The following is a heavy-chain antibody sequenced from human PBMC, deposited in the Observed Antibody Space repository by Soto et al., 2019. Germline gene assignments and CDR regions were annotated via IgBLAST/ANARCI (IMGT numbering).Heavy chain of an antibody. Sequence: XETLSLTCSVSGCTISGYYWTWIRQPAGKGLEWIGRIYSSGNTKYNPSLQSRVTMSLDTSNNQFSLRLTSVTAADTAVYYCARGQRFSDWFDHWGQGTLVTVSS. V-gene: IGHV4-4*07. CDR3: ARGQRFSDWFDH. J-gene: IGHJ5*02. CDR1: GCTISGYY. CDR2: IYSSGNT. D-gene: IGHD3-3*01.